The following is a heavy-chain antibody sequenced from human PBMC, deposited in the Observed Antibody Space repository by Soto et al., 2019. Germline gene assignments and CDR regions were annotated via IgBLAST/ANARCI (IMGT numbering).Heavy chain of an antibody. J-gene: IGHJ4*01. CDR1: GFNFRSYA. Sequence: EVQLLESGGGLIQPGGSLRLSCVASGFNFRSYAMSWVRQAPGKGLEWVSAISGDGAYTYYADSVKGRFSISRDNSRSTLHLQMNSLRADDTAVYFCAKDVVELIESGGQYFDYWGHGVLVTVSS. CDR3: AKDVVELIESGGQYFDY. CDR2: ISGDGAYT. V-gene: IGHV3-23*01. D-gene: IGHD2-21*01.